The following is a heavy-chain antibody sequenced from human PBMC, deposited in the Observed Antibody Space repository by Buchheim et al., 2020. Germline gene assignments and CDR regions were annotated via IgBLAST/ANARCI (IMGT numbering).Heavy chain of an antibody. Sequence: QVQLVQSGAEVKKPGSSVKVSCKASGGTFSSYAISWVRQAPGQGLEWMGGIIPIFGTANYAQKFQGRVTITAAASTSTALMELSSLRSEDTAVYYCAREVPGSSWTNYYYYGMDVWGKGTT. V-gene: IGHV1-69*12. CDR3: AREVPGSSWTNYYYYGMDV. CDR2: IIPIFGTA. D-gene: IGHD6-13*01. J-gene: IGHJ6*04. CDR1: GGTFSSYA.